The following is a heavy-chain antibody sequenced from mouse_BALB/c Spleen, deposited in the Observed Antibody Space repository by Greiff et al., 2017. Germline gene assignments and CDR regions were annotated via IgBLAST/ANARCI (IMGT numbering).Heavy chain of an antibody. Sequence: VQLVESGPGLVAPSQSLSITCTVSGFSLTGYGVHWVRQSPGKGLEWLGVIWSGGSTDYNAAFISRLSISKDNSKSQVFFKMNSLQANDTAIYYCARNGVYWDYFDYWGQGTTLTVSS. CDR2: IWSGGST. CDR1: GFSLTGYG. J-gene: IGHJ2*01. D-gene: IGHD4-1*01. V-gene: IGHV2-2*02. CDR3: ARNGVYWDYFDY.